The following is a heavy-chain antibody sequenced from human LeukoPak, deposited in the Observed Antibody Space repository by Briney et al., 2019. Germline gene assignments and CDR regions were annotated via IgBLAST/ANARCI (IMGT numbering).Heavy chain of an antibody. CDR2: IYYSGST. Sequence: SETLSLTCTVSGGSISSYYWSWIRQPPGKGLAWIGYIYYSGSTNYNPSLKSRVTISVDTSKNQFSLKLSSVTAADTAVYYCARESRGYSYGAYFDYWGQGTLVTVSS. J-gene: IGHJ4*02. D-gene: IGHD5-18*01. CDR1: GGSISSYY. CDR3: ARESRGYSYGAYFDY. V-gene: IGHV4-59*01.